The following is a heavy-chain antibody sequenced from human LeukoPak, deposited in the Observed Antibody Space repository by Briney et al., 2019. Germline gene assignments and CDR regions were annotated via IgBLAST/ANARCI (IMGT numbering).Heavy chain of an antibody. D-gene: IGHD6-19*01. CDR1: GFTFSSYS. V-gene: IGHV3-21*01. J-gene: IGHJ6*02. CDR3: ARDGYSSGWLTYGMDV. Sequence: GGSLRLSCAASGFTFSSYSMNWVRQAPGKGLEWVSSISSSSSYIYCADSVKGRFTISRDNAKNSLYLQMNSLRAEDTAVYYCARDGYSSGWLTYGMDVWGQGTTVTVSS. CDR2: ISSSSSYI.